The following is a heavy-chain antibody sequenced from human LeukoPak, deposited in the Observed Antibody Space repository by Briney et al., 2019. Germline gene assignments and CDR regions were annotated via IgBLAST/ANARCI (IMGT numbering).Heavy chain of an antibody. D-gene: IGHD3-3*01. CDR3: AREDPYYDFWSGSPAFDY. CDR2: INPNSGDT. V-gene: IGHV1-2*02. Sequence: GASVKVSCKASGYTFTGYYMHWVRQAPGQGLEWMGWINPNSGDTNYAQKFQGRVTMTRDTSISTAYMELSRLRSDDTAVYYCAREDPYYDFWSGSPAFDYWGQGTLVTVSS. J-gene: IGHJ4*02. CDR1: GYTFTGYY.